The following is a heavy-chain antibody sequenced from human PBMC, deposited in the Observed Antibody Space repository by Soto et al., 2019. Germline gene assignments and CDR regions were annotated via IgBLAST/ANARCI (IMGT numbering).Heavy chain of an antibody. Sequence: VELVESGGGVVQPGGSLRLSCAASGFTFNTHGMHWVRQAPGKGLEWVAVIWYDGSQRYYADFVRGRFTISRDNSQNTLYLQMTSLRAEDTAVYYCARIDDYGDYVTDYWGQGALVTGSS. J-gene: IGHJ4*02. V-gene: IGHV3-33*01. CDR2: IWYDGSQR. CDR1: GFTFNTHG. D-gene: IGHD4-17*01. CDR3: ARIDDYGDYVTDY.